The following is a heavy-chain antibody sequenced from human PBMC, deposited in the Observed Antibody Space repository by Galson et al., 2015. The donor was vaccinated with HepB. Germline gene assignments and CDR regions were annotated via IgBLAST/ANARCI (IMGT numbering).Heavy chain of an antibody. CDR3: ARTPYSSSWYYFDY. Sequence: SLRLSCAASGFTFSSYAMHWVRQAPGKGLEYVSAISSNGGSTYYANSVKGRFTISRDNSKNTLYLQMGSLRAEDMAVYYCARTPYSSSWYYFDYWGQGTLVTVSS. D-gene: IGHD6-13*01. CDR1: GFTFSSYA. V-gene: IGHV3-64*01. J-gene: IGHJ4*02. CDR2: ISSNGGST.